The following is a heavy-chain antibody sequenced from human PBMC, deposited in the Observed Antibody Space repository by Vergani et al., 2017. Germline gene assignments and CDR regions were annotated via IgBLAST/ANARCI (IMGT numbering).Heavy chain of an antibody. CDR3: AKVGRSEVAGTFGAFDI. D-gene: IGHD6-19*01. CDR2: LSASDRRT. J-gene: IGHJ3*02. V-gene: IGHV3-23*01. CDR1: GFTFIMHA. Sequence: EVQLLESGGDLVLPGGSLRLSCAASGFTFIMHAMSWVRQAPGKGLEWVSTLSASDRRTHYADSVKGRFTISRDNSKNTLFLHMNSLRPEDTAVYYCAKVGRSEVAGTFGAFDIWGQGTMVTVSS.